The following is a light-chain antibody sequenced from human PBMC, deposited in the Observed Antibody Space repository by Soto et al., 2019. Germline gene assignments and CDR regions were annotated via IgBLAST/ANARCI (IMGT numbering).Light chain of an antibody. CDR2: TNN. CDR1: SSNIGSHL. Sequence: QSVLTQPPPVSGTPGQRVTISCSGSSSNIGSHLVNWYQQVPGTAPRLLIYTNNQRPSGVPDRFSDSKSGTSASLAISGLQSEDEAHYYCATWDASLQSWVFGGGTKLTVL. CDR3: ATWDASLQSWV. V-gene: IGLV1-44*01. J-gene: IGLJ3*02.